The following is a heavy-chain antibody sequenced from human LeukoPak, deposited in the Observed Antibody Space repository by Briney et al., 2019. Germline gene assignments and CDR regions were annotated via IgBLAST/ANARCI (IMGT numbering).Heavy chain of an antibody. CDR1: GGSFSGYY. V-gene: IGHV4-34*01. J-gene: IGHJ6*02. Sequence: PSETLSLTCAVYGGSFSGYYWSWIRQPPGKGLEWIGEINHSGSTNYNPSLKSRVTISVDTSKNQFSLKLRSVTAADTAVYYCALFYGSEDPYYYGMDVWGQGTTVTVSS. D-gene: IGHD3-10*01. CDR3: ALFYGSEDPYYYGMDV. CDR2: INHSGST.